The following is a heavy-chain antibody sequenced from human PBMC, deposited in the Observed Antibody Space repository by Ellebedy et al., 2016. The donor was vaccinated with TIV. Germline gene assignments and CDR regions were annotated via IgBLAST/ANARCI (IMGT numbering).Heavy chain of an antibody. V-gene: IGHV1-69*13. CDR2: IIAIFGTA. CDR3: AGDQNTYGPDAFDM. CDR1: GTTFSDYA. D-gene: IGHD3-10*01. Sequence: AASVKVSCKASGTTFSDYAIHWVRQAPGQGLEWMGGIIAIFGTANYAQKFQGRLTITADESTNTAYLELSSLRSEDSAVYYCAGDQNTYGPDAFDMWGQGTMATVSS. J-gene: IGHJ3*02.